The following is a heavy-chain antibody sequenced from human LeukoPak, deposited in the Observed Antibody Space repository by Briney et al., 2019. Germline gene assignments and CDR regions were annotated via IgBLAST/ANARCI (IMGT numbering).Heavy chain of an antibody. Sequence: SETLSLTCTVSGGSIISSDYHWGRVRQPPGKGLEWIGTISYSGNTDYNPSLRSRVTISVDTSNNQFSLRLGSVTASDTAVYHCARHCCSGPAKRVFDIWGQGTMVTVSS. J-gene: IGHJ3*02. CDR3: ARHCCSGPAKRVFDI. D-gene: IGHD2-15*01. CDR2: ISYSGNT. CDR1: GGSIISSDYH. V-gene: IGHV4-39*01.